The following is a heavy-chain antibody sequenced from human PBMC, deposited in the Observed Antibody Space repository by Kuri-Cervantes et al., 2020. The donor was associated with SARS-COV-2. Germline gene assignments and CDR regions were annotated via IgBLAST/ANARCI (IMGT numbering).Heavy chain of an antibody. CDR3: ARRPRSGYLASYYYYGMDV. D-gene: IGHD3-22*01. CDR2: INHSGST. V-gene: IGHV4-34*01. CDR1: GGSFSGYY. J-gene: IGHJ6*02. Sequence: SETLSLTCAVYGGSFSGYYWSWIRQPPGKGLEWSGEINHSGSTNYNPSLKSRVTISVDTSKNQFSLKLSSVTAADTAVYCCARRPRSGYLASYYYYGMDVWGQGTTVTVSS.